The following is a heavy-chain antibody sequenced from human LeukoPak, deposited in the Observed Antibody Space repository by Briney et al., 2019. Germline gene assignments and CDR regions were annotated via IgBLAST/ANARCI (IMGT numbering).Heavy chain of an antibody. Sequence: ASVKVSCKASGYTFTGYYMHWVRQAPGQGLEWMGWINPNSGGTNYAQTFQGRVTMTRDTSISTAYMELSRLRSDDTAMYYYTSDHGYCSSTRCYNAFDIWGQGTMVTVSS. CDR1: GYTFTGYY. CDR2: INPNSGGT. V-gene: IGHV1-2*02. D-gene: IGHD2-2*02. J-gene: IGHJ3*02. CDR3: TSDHGYCSSTRCYNAFDI.